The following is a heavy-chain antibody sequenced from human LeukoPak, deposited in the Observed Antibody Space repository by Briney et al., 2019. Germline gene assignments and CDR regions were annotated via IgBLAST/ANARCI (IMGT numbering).Heavy chain of an antibody. V-gene: IGHV3-23*01. CDR2: ISGSGGST. CDR1: GFTFSSYS. Sequence: GGSLRLSCAASGFTFSSYSMNWVRQAPGKGLEWVSAISGSGGSTYYADSVKGRFTISRDNSKNTLYLQMNSLRAEDTAVYYCAKSGLMVYANLDYWGQGTLVTVSS. CDR3: AKSGLMVYANLDY. D-gene: IGHD2-8*01. J-gene: IGHJ4*02.